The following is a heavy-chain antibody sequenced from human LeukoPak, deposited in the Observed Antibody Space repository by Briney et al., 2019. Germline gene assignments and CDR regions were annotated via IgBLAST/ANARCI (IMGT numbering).Heavy chain of an antibody. D-gene: IGHD5-12*01. CDR2: FDPEDGET. V-gene: IGHV1-24*01. J-gene: IGHJ6*02. CDR3: AAIVAEGDYYYYYGMDV. Sequence: ASVKVSCKVSGYTLTELSMHWERQAPGKGLEWMGGFDPEDGETIYAQKFQGRVTMTEDTSTDTAYMELSSLRSEDTAVYYCAAIVAEGDYYYYYGMDVWGQGTTVTVSS. CDR1: GYTLTELS.